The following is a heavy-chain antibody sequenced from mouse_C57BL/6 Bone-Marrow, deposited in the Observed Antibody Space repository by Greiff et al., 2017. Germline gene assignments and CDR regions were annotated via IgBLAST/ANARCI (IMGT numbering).Heavy chain of an antibody. V-gene: IGHV5-6*01. D-gene: IGHD2-5*01. CDR2: ISSGGSYT. CDR3: ASLSNYYAMDY. Sequence: EVKLMESGGDLVKPGGSLKLSCAASGFTFSSYGMSWVRQTPDKRLEWVATISSGGSYTYYPDSVKGRFTISRDNAKNTLYLQMSSLKSEDTAMYYCASLSNYYAMDYWGQGTSVTVSS. J-gene: IGHJ4*01. CDR1: GFTFSSYG.